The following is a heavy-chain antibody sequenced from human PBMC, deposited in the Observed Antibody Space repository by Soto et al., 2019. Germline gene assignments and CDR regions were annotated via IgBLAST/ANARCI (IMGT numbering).Heavy chain of an antibody. V-gene: IGHV3-33*01. D-gene: IGHD4-17*01. J-gene: IGHJ6*02. CDR2: TWYDGSKK. Sequence: QEQLVESGGGVVQPGRSLRLSCAASGFTFSSFGMHWVRQAPGEGPEWVAVTWYDGSKKQYADSVKGRFTISRDNSKSTLYLQMHSLRVEDTALYYCAREPDGDYDLGRKYYYYGMDVWGQGTTVTVSS. CDR3: AREPDGDYDLGRKYYYYGMDV. CDR1: GFTFSSFG.